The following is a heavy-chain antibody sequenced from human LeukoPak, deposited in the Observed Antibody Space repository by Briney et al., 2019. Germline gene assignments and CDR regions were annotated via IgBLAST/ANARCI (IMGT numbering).Heavy chain of an antibody. CDR1: GFTFSSYG. D-gene: IGHD1-20*01. J-gene: IGHJ4*02. CDR2: IRYDGSDK. CDR3: VRDRGNWNYFDY. Sequence: GGYLRLSCAASGFTFSSYGMHWVRQAPGKGLEWVAFIRYDGSDKYYADYVKGRFTISRDNSKNTLFLQMNSLRAEDTAVFYCVRDRGNWNYFDYWGRGTLVTVSS. V-gene: IGHV3-30*02.